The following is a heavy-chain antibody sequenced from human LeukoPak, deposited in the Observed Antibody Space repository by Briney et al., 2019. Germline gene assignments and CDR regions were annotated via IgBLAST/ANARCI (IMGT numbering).Heavy chain of an antibody. CDR2: IRYDGSNK. V-gene: IGHV3-30*02. Sequence: GGSLRLSCAASGFTFSSYGMHWVRQAPGKGLEWVAFIRYDGSNKYYADSVKGRFTISRDNSKNTLHLQMNSLRAEDTAVYYCAKAYQLLSDYWGQGTLVTVSS. CDR3: AKAYQLLSDY. CDR1: GFTFSSYG. D-gene: IGHD2-2*01. J-gene: IGHJ4*02.